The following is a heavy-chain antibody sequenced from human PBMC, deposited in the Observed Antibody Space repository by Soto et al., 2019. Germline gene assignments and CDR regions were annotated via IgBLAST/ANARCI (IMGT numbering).Heavy chain of an antibody. D-gene: IGHD2-2*01. CDR1: GFSLSTSGVG. CDR2: IYWNDDK. CDR3: AHSPSTLYCDSTSCLFYFDY. V-gene: IGHV2-5*01. J-gene: IGHJ4*02. Sequence: QITLKESGPTLVKPTQTLTLTCTFSGFSLSTSGVGVGWIRQPPGKALEWLALIYWNDDKRYSPSLQNRLTITKDSSKNQVVLTMTNMDPVDTATYYCAHSPSTLYCDSTSCLFYFDYWGQGTLVTVSS.